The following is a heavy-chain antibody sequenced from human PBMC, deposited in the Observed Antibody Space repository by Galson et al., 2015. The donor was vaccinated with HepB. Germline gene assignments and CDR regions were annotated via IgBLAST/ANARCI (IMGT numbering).Heavy chain of an antibody. D-gene: IGHD6-13*01. CDR2: TYYRSKWHS. J-gene: IGHJ3*01. CDR1: GDSVSSNGLA. CDR3: AREGASRYKSSWYGTGDAFDV. Sequence: CAISGDSVSSNGLAWNWIRQSPSRGLEWLGRTYYRSKWHSDYAVSVKSRITIDPDTSKNLFSLQLNSVIPEDTAVYYCAREGASRYKSSWYGTGDAFDVWGQGTMVTVSS. V-gene: IGHV6-1*01.